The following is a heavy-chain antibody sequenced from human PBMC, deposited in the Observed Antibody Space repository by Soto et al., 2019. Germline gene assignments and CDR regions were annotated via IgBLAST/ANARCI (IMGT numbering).Heavy chain of an antibody. CDR2: INAANGDT. D-gene: IGHD6-13*01. CDR3: VRRHVSATGIDWFDP. J-gene: IGHJ5*02. V-gene: IGHV1-3*01. Sequence: ASVKVSCKASGYTFTSYGIHWVRQAPGQRLEWMGWINAANGDTKYSPKFQGRVTITRDTSASTAYMELSSLRSEGTAVYYCVRRHVSATGIDWFDPWGQGTLVTVSS. CDR1: GYTFTSYG.